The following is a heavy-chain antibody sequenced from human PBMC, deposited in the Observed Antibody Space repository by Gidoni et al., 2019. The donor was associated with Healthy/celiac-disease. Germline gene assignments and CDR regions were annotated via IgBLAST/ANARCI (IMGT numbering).Heavy chain of an antibody. V-gene: IGHV3-48*03. D-gene: IGHD6-13*01. CDR3: ARDRVGSSSWYFNPRSFDY. CDR2: ISSSGSTI. CDR1: GFTFSSYE. Sequence: EVQLVESGGGLVQPGGSLRLSCAASGFTFSSYEMNWVRQAPGKGLEWVSYISSSGSTIYYADSVNGRFTISRDNAKNSLYLQMNSLRAEDTAVYYCARDRVGSSSWYFNPRSFDYWGQGTLVTVSS. J-gene: IGHJ4*02.